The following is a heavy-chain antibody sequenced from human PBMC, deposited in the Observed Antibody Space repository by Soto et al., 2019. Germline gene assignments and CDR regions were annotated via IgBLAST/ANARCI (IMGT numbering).Heavy chain of an antibody. CDR2: IIPILGIA. V-gene: IGHV1-69*02. CDR1: GGTFSSYT. D-gene: IGHD7-27*01. J-gene: IGHJ4*02. CDR3: ARLRGYKLGKGIDY. Sequence: QVQLVQSGAEVKKPGSSVKVSCKASGGTFSSYTISWVRQAPGQGLEWMGRIIPILGIANYAQNFQGRVTITTDQSTSTAYMELSSLRSEDTAVYYCARLRGYKLGKGIDYWGQGTLVTVSS.